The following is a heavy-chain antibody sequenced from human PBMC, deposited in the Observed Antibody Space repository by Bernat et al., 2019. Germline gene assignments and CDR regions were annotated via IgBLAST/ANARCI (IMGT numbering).Heavy chain of an antibody. V-gene: IGHV3-7*03. CDR2: INQDGSEK. CDR1: GFTFSVSW. D-gene: IGHD7-27*01. J-gene: IGHJ4*02. Sequence: EVQLVESGGGLVQPGGSLRLSCAASGFTFSVSWMSWVRQAPGKGLEWVANINQDGSEKYYVDSVRGRLTISSDNAKNSLSLQMNSLRADDTAVYYCARSPRTGDVDYWGQGTLVTVSS. CDR3: ARSPRTGDVDY.